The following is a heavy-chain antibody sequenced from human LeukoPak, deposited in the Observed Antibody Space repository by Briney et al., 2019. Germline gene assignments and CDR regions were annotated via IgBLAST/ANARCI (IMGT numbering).Heavy chain of an antibody. J-gene: IGHJ4*02. CDR1: GYTFTSYD. D-gene: IGHD1-26*01. CDR2: MNPNSGNT. CDR3: ARGVWELLEGDVYFDY. Sequence: ASVKVSRKASGYTFTSYDINWVRQATGQGLEWMGWMNPNSGNTGYAQKFQGRVTMTRNTSISAAYIELSGLRSADTAVYYCARGVWELLEGDVYFDYWGQGTLVTVSS. V-gene: IGHV1-8*01.